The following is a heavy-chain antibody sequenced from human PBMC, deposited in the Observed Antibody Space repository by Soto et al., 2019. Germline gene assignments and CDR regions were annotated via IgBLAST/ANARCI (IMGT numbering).Heavy chain of an antibody. CDR2: INAGNGNT. CDR3: ARGSGAWNYDFWSGYYT. V-gene: IGHV1-3*01. D-gene: IGHD3-3*01. Sequence: ASVKVSCKASGYTFTSYAMHWVRQAPGQRLEWMGWINAGNGNTKYSQKLQGRVTITRDTSASTAYMELSSLRSEDTAVYYCARGSGAWNYDFWSGYYTRGQGTLVTVSS. J-gene: IGHJ4*02. CDR1: GYTFTSYA.